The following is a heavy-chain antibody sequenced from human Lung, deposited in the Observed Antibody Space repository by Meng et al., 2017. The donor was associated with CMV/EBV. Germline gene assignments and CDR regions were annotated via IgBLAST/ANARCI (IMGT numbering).Heavy chain of an antibody. CDR3: ARGTNLNGMDV. CDR2: ISSSGSTI. D-gene: IGHD1-14*01. J-gene: IGHJ6*02. CDR1: GFTFSDYY. V-gene: IGHV3-11*01. Sequence: GGSXRLXCAASGFTFSDYYMSWVRQAPGKGLEWVSYISSSGSTIYYADSVKGRFTISRDNAKNSLYLQMNSLRAEDTAVYYCARGTNLNGMDVWGQGTTVTVSS.